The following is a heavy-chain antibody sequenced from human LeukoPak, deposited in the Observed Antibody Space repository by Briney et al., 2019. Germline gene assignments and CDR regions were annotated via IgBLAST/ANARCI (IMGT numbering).Heavy chain of an antibody. CDR3: AKDRAFISGWYFDY. J-gene: IGHJ4*02. Sequence: GGSLRLSCAASGNYWMHWVRQAPGKGLEWVSGISWNSGSIGYADSVKGRFTISRDNAKNSLYLQMNSLRAEDTALYYCAKDRAFISGWYFDYWGQGTLVTVSS. D-gene: IGHD6-19*01. V-gene: IGHV3-9*01. CDR2: ISWNSGSI. CDR1: GNYW.